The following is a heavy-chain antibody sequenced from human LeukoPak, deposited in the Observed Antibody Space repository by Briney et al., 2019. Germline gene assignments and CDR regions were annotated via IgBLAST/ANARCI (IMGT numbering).Heavy chain of an antibody. J-gene: IGHJ4*02. CDR2: TYYRSKWYN. V-gene: IGHV6-1*01. CDR3: AQGIAVGGTVGDFAY. CDR1: GDTVSSSTAT. D-gene: IGHD6-13*01. Sequence: SQTLSLTCAISGDTVSSSTATWNWIRQSPSRGLEWLGRTYYRSKWYNDYAVSVKSRISINPDTSKNQSSLHLNSATPEDTAVYFCAQGIAVGGTVGDFAYWGQGSPVTVSS.